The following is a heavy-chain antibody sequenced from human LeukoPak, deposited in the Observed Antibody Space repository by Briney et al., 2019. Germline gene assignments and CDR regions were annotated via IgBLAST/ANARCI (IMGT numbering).Heavy chain of an antibody. CDR3: AREGSDSSSWYGWFDP. Sequence: PGGSLRLSCAASGFTFSSYGMHWVRQAPGKGLEWVAVIWYDGSNKYYADSVKGQFTISRDNSKNTLYLQMNSLRAEDTAVYYCAREGSDSSSWYGWFDPWGQGTLVTVSS. J-gene: IGHJ5*02. CDR1: GFTFSSYG. D-gene: IGHD6-13*01. V-gene: IGHV3-33*01. CDR2: IWYDGSNK.